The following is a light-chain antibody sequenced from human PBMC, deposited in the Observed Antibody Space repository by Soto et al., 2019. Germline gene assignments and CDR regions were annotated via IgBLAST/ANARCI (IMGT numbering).Light chain of an antibody. CDR1: TGAVTSGHY. V-gene: IGLV7-46*01. CDR2: DTS. J-gene: IGLJ1*01. Sequence: QAVVTQEPSLTVSPGRPVTLTCGSSTGAVTSGHYPYWFQQKPGQAPRTLIYDTSNKHSWTPARFSGSLLGGKAALTLSGAQPEDEAEYYCLLSYSGARPYYVFGTGTKLTVL. CDR3: LLSYSGARPYYV.